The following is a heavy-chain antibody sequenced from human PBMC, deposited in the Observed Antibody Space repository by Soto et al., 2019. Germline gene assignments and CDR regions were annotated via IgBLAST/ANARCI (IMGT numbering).Heavy chain of an antibody. J-gene: IGHJ4*02. Sequence: QVQLLESGGGVVQPGRSLKLSCTTSGFTFSLYGMHWVRQAPGKGLEWLAVISFDEKNRYYADSVKGRFTISRDNSKTTLFLQMSNLRADTAVYFCAKGAQAAAVLDHWGQGALVTVAS. D-gene: IGHD6-25*01. CDR2: ISFDEKNR. CDR1: GFTFSLYG. V-gene: IGHV3-30*18. CDR3: AKGAQAAAVLDH.